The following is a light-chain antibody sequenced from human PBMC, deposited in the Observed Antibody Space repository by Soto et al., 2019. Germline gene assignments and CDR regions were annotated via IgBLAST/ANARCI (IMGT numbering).Light chain of an antibody. V-gene: IGKV3-20*01. CDR3: QQSHNSFT. Sequence: EIVSTQSPGTLSLSPGERATLSCRASQSVSSAYLAWYQQRPGQAPRLLIYAASTRATGIPDRFSGSGSGTDFTLTISRLEPEDFAVYYCQQSHNSFTFGQGTRLEIK. J-gene: IGKJ5*01. CDR2: AAS. CDR1: QSVSSAY.